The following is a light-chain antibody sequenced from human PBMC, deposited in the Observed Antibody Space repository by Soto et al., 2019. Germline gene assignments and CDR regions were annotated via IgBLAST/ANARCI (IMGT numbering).Light chain of an antibody. CDR2: DVN. Sequence: QSVLTQPASVSGSPGQSVTISCTGTNSDFGPYNYVTWYQKHPGKAPKLIIYDVNNRPSGVSNRFSGSKSGNTASLTISGLQAEDEADYYCSSYTSTTTVIIFGGGTKVTVL. CDR3: SSYTSTTTVII. CDR1: NSDFGPYNY. V-gene: IGLV2-14*01. J-gene: IGLJ2*01.